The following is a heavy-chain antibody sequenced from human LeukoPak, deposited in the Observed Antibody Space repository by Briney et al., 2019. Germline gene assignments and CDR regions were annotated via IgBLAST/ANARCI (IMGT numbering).Heavy chain of an antibody. CDR1: GFTFSRYS. J-gene: IGHJ3*02. Sequence: PGGSLRLSCAASGFTFSRYSMNWVRQAPGKGLEWVSSISISSNYIYYPDSLKGRFTISRDNAKNSLYLQMNSLRAEDTAVYYCARGGYSYGYKAFDIWGQGTMVTVSS. CDR3: ARGGYSYGYKAFDI. D-gene: IGHD5-18*01. V-gene: IGHV3-21*01. CDR2: ISISSNYI.